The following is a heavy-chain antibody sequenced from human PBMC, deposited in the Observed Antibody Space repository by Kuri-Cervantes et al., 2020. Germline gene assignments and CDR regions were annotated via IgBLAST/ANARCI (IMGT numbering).Heavy chain of an antibody. CDR2: INTGNGKT. CDR1: GCTFTSYA. V-gene: IGHV1-3*04. CDR3: ARKKWREPLDY. D-gene: IGHD1-14*01. Sequence: ASVKVSCKASGCTFTSYAIHWVRQAPGQRLEWMGWINTGNGKTKYSQKFQGRVTITRDTSASTAYMDLSSLRSDDTAVYYCARKKWREPLDYWGQGTLVTVSS. J-gene: IGHJ4*02.